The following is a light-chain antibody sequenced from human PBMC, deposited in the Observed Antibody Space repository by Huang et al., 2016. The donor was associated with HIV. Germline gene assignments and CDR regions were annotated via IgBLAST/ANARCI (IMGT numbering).Light chain of an antibody. Sequence: DIQMTQSPSSLSASIGDRVTITCRASQSISNYLNWYQQKPGKAPKLLIYDASSLQSGVPSRFSGSGSGTDFTLTISSLQREDFATYFCQQSYSTPWPFGQGTKVEIK. CDR1: QSISNY. CDR2: DAS. CDR3: QQSYSTPWP. J-gene: IGKJ1*01. V-gene: IGKV1-39*01.